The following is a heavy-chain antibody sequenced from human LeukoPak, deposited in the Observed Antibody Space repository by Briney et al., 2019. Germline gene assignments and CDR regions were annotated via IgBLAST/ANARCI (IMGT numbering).Heavy chain of an antibody. D-gene: IGHD3-10*01. J-gene: IGHJ4*02. CDR2: ISSSSYI. CDR3: ARDPSGSYYRDY. CDR1: GFTFSSYS. V-gene: IGHV3-21*01. Sequence: GGSLRLSCAASGFTFSSYSMNWVRQAPGKGLEWVSSISSSSYIYYADSVKGRFTISRDNAKNSLYLQMNSLRAEDTAVYYCARDPSGSYYRDYWGQGTLVTVSS.